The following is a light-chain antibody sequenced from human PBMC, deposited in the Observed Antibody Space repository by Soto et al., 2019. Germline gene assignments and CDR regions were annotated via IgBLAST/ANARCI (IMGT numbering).Light chain of an antibody. Sequence: QPVLTQPPSASGTPGQRVTISCSGSNSNIGTNLVYWYQHLPGTTPKLLSFTSDQRPSGVPDRFSGSKSGTSASLAISGLRFEDEADYYCATWDDGLSAWVFGGGTKLTVL. CDR1: NSNIGTNL. CDR3: ATWDDGLSAWV. J-gene: IGLJ3*02. CDR2: TSD. V-gene: IGLV1-47*02.